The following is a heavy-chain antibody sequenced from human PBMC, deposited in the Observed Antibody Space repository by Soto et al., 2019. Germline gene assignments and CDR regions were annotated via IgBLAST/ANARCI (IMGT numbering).Heavy chain of an antibody. CDR3: ARAFSNTWYNWFDP. CDR2: INSDGSST. Sequence: PGGSLRLSCAASGFTFSSYCMHWVRQAPGKGLVWVSRINSDGSSTNYADSVKGRFTISRDNAKSTLSLQMNSLRAEDTGVYYCARAFSNTWYNWFDPWGQGTLVTVSS. D-gene: IGHD6-13*01. J-gene: IGHJ5*02. V-gene: IGHV3-74*01. CDR1: GFTFSSYC.